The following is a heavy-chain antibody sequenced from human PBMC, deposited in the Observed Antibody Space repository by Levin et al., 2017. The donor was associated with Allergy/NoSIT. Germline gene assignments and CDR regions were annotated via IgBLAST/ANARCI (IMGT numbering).Heavy chain of an antibody. CDR2: IYSGGST. CDR1: GFTISSNY. J-gene: IGHJ3*02. Sequence: GGSLRLSCAASGFTISSNYMSWVRQAPGKGLEWVSVIYSGGSTYYADSVKGRFTISRDNSKNTLYLQMNSLRAEDTAVYYCARGPSYYDSSGYDIWGQGTMVTVSS. D-gene: IGHD3-22*01. V-gene: IGHV3-53*01. CDR3: ARGPSYYDSSGYDI.